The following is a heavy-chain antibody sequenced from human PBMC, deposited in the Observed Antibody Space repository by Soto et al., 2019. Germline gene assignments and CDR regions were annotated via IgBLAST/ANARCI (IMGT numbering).Heavy chain of an antibody. J-gene: IGHJ4*02. CDR2: IYSGGST. Sequence: EVRLVESGGGLVQPGGSLRLSCAASGVTVSSNYMSWVRQAPGKGLEWVSVIYSGGSTYYADSVKGRFTISRDNSKNTLYLQMNSLRAEDTAEYYCARHGYNYGGGYFDYWGQGTLVTVSS. CDR3: ARHGYNYGGGYFDY. V-gene: IGHV3-66*04. CDR1: GVTVSSNY. D-gene: IGHD5-18*01.